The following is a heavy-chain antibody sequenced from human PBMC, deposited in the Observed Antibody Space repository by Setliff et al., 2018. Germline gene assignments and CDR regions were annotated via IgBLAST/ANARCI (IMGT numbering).Heavy chain of an antibody. CDR1: GYTFPKKA. Sequence: ASVNVSCKASGYTFPKKAIHWLRQAPGQRPEWMGWINTDNGNTRYSQNFQDRVTITRDTSATTAFVELSSLRSDDTAVYFCARGSRPLWGAWGQGTLVTVTS. V-gene: IGHV1-3*04. CDR3: ARGSRPLWGA. D-gene: IGHD5-18*01. CDR2: INTDNGNT. J-gene: IGHJ5*02.